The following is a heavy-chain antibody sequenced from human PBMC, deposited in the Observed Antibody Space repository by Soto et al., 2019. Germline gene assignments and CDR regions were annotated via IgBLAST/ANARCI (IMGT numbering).Heavy chain of an antibody. V-gene: IGHV4-61*08. D-gene: IGHD1-26*01. CDR3: ARPLSVGSTIHVDY. Sequence: QVQLQESGPGLVKPSETLSLTCTVSGGSVSSGDYYWTWIRQPPGKGLEWIGYIYYSGNTNYNPYHKSRVTISEDMSQHQPSLKLSSGTPTDTAFYYYARPLSVGSTIHVDYWGQGPLVTVSS. J-gene: IGHJ4*02. CDR2: IYYSGNT. CDR1: GGSVSSGDYY.